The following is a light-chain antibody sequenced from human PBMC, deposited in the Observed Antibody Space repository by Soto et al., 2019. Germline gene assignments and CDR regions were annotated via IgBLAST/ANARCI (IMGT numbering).Light chain of an antibody. CDR3: SSYTSSSTYVV. CDR2: DVI. Sequence: QAVVTQPASVSGSPGQSITISCTGTSSDVGGYNYVSWYQQHPGKAPKLMIYDVINRPSGVSNRFSGSKSGNSASLTISGLQAEDEADYYCSSYTSSSTYVVFGGWTKLTVL. J-gene: IGLJ2*01. V-gene: IGLV2-14*03. CDR1: SSDVGGYNY.